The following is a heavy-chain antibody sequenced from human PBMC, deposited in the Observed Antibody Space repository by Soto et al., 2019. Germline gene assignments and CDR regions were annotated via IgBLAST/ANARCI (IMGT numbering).Heavy chain of an antibody. J-gene: IGHJ5*02. D-gene: IGHD3-10*01. V-gene: IGHV3-11*01. CDR3: ARDAAGTGNFDP. Sequence: VRLVESGGGLVKPGGSLRLSCAASGFRFSDYYMSWLRKAPGKGLEWVSYIGSSGTNKYYADSVRGRFTISRDNAKNSLYLQMSSLRAEDTALYFCARDAAGTGNFDPWGQGTLVTVSS. CDR2: IGSSGTNK. CDR1: GFRFSDYY.